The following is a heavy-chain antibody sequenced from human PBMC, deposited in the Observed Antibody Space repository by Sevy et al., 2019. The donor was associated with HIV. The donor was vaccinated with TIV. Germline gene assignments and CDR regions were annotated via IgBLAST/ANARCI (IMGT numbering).Heavy chain of an antibody. CDR1: VFTFANYA. V-gene: IGHV3-23*01. D-gene: IGHD3-22*01. J-gene: IGHJ3*02. CDR3: AGARFDSSGSFDAFDI. Sequence: PGGSLRLSCKPSVFTFANYAMNWVRQAPGKGLEWVSTIYGTGGVTYYADSVKGRFTISRDNSKNTLYLQMNSLRTEDTAIYYCAGARFDSSGSFDAFDIWGQGTMVTVSS. CDR2: IYGTGGVT.